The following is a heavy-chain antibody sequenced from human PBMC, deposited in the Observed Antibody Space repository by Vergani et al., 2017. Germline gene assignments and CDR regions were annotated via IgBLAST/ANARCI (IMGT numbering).Heavy chain of an antibody. V-gene: IGHV5-51*01. CDR1: GYSFTSYW. D-gene: IGHD3-10*01. J-gene: IGHJ6*02. CDR2: IYPGDSDT. Sequence: EVQLVQSGAEVKKPGESLKISCKGSGYSFTSYWIGWVRQMPGKGLELMGIIYPGDSDTRYSPSFQGQVTISADKSISTAYLQWSSLKASDTAMYYCARLRMVRENYYGMDVWGQGTTVTVSS. CDR3: ARLRMVRENYYGMDV.